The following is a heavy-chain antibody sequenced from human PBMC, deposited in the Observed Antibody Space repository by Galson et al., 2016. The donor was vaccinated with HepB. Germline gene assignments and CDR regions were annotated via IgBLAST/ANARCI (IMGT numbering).Heavy chain of an antibody. Sequence: QSGAEVKKPGESLKISCKGSGYTFTNYWIGWVRQMPGKGLEWMGLIHSGDSDTKYSPSFQGHVTISVDTSLTTTDLQWNSLKASDTAMYYCARRGGRVGITARGFDFWGQGTLVTVSS. CDR3: ARRGGRVGITARGFDF. J-gene: IGHJ4*02. D-gene: IGHD1-26*01. V-gene: IGHV5-51*01. CDR2: IHSGDSDT. CDR1: GYTFTNYW.